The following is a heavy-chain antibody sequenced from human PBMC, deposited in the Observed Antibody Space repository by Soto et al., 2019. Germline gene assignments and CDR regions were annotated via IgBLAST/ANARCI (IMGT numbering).Heavy chain of an antibody. D-gene: IGHD3-3*01. CDR2: ISAYDGKT. CDR1: GYDFNTYG. Sequence: ASVKVSCKASGYDFNTYGINWVRQAPGQGLELMGWISAYDGKTTYTEKFQDRVTMTTDTSTNTAYMELRSLTSEDTAVYYCARDPHEFWTSYWFDPWGQGTLVTV. J-gene: IGHJ5*02. CDR3: ARDPHEFWTSYWFDP. V-gene: IGHV1-18*01.